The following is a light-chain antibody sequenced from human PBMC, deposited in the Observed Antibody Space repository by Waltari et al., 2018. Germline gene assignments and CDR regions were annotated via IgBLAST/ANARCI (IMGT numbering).Light chain of an antibody. CDR2: GAS. J-gene: IGKJ4*01. Sequence: EIVLPQSPGTLSLSPGERSILSCRASQTVMSDYFAWYQQKPGQAPRLLIYGASTRATGTPDRFRGSGSGTDFTLTISRLEPEDFAVYHCQQYGTSPLTFGGGTKVEI. CDR3: QQYGTSPLT. CDR1: QTVMSDY. V-gene: IGKV3-20*01.